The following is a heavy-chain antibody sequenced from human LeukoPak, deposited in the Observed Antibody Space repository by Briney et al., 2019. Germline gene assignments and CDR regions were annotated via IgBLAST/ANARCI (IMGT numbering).Heavy chain of an antibody. CDR2: ISGSGGST. D-gene: IGHD3-10*01. CDR3: AKEGGGSGSFNWFDP. CDR1: GFIFSSYA. V-gene: IGHV3-23*01. J-gene: IGHJ5*02. Sequence: GGSLRLSCAASGFIFSSYAMSWVRQAPGKGLEWVSGISGSGGSTYYADSVKGRFTISRDNSKNTLYLQMNSLRAEDTAVYYCAKEGGGSGSFNWFDPWGQGTLVTVSS.